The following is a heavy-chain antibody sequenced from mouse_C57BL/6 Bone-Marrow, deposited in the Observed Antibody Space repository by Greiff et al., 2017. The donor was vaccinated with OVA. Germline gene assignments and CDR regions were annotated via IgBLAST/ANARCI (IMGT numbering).Heavy chain of an antibody. Sequence: VQLQESGAELVRPGASVTLCCKASGYTFTDYEMHWVKQTPVHGLEWIGAIDPETGGTAYNQKFKGKAILTADNSSSTAYMELRSLTSEDSAVYYCTREGGVDYWGQGTSVTVSS. CDR1: GYTFTDYE. J-gene: IGHJ4*01. V-gene: IGHV1-15*01. CDR3: TREGGVDY. CDR2: IDPETGGT.